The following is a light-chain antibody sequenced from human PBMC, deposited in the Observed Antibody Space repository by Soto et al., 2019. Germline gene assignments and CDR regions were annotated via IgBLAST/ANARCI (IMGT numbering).Light chain of an antibody. CDR1: QGIRND. J-gene: IGKJ4*01. V-gene: IGKV1-6*01. CDR2: AAS. Sequence: AIEMTQSASSLSANVGGGVIISCRASQGIRNDLGWYQQNLGKAPKILIYAASSLQSGVPSRFSGSGSGTDFILTISSLQPEDSATYYCLHDHDYPLTFGGGTKVDIK. CDR3: LHDHDYPLT.